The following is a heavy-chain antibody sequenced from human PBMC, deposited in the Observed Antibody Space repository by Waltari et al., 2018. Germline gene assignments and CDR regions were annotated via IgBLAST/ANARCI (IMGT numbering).Heavy chain of an antibody. CDR3: ARGGSGSYVYYYYYYMDV. CDR2: MNPNSGNT. CDR1: GYTFTSYD. Sequence: QVQLVQSGAEVKKPGASVKVSCKASGYTFTSYDINWVRQATGQGLEWMGWMNPNSGNTGYAQKFQGRVTITRNTSISTAYMELSSLRSEDTAVYYCARGGSGSYVYYYYYYMDVWGKGTTVTVSS. D-gene: IGHD3-10*01. V-gene: IGHV1-8*03. J-gene: IGHJ6*03.